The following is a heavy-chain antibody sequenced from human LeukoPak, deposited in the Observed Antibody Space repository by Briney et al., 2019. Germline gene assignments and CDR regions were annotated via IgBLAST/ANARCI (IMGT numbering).Heavy chain of an antibody. V-gene: IGHV1-2*06. Sequence: GASVKVSCKASGGTFSSYAISWVRQAPGQGLEWMGRINPNSGGTNYAQKFQGRVTMTRDTSISTAYMELSRLRSDDTAVYYCAESGYSYGSPFYGMDVWGQGTTVTVSS. CDR3: AESGYSYGSPFYGMDV. CDR1: GGTFSSYA. D-gene: IGHD5-18*01. J-gene: IGHJ6*02. CDR2: INPNSGGT.